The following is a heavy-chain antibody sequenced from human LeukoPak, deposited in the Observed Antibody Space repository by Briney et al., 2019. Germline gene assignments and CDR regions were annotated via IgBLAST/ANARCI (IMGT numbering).Heavy chain of an antibody. CDR3: AKVDPPRWFDP. CDR1: GFTFSSYG. CDR2: IRYDGSNK. V-gene: IGHV3-30*02. J-gene: IGHJ5*02. Sequence: GGYLRLSCAASGFTFSSYGMHWVRQAPGKGLEWVAFIRYDGSNKYYADSVKGRFTISRDNSKNTLYLQMNSLRAEDTAVYYCAKVDPPRWFDPWGQGTLVTVSS.